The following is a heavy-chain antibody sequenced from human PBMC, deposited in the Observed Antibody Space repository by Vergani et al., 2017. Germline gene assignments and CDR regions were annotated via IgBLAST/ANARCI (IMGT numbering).Heavy chain of an antibody. J-gene: IGHJ5*02. CDR2: IWYDGSNK. CDR3: ARGGPSXTTGRRETPEGTNWFDP. D-gene: IGHD4-11*01. Sequence: QVQLVESGGGVVQPGRSLRLSCAASGFTFSSYGMHWVRPAPGKGLEWVAVIWYDGSNKYYADSVKGRFTISRDNSKNTLYLQMNSLRAEETAVYYCARGGPSXTTGRRETPEGTNWFDPWGQGTLVTVSS. CDR1: GFTFSSYG. V-gene: IGHV3-33*01.